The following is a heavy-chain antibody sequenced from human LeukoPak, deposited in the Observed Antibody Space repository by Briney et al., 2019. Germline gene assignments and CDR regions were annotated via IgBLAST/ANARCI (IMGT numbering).Heavy chain of an antibody. CDR2: IYYSGST. D-gene: IGHD6-19*01. Sequence: PSETLSLTCTVSGGSISSSSYYWGWIRQPPGKGLEWIGSIYYSGSTYYNPSLKSRVTISVDTSKNQFSLKLSSVPAADTAVYYCARHPEAVAGFYFDYWGQGTLVTVSS. V-gene: IGHV4-39*01. CDR3: ARHPEAVAGFYFDY. CDR1: GGSISSSSYY. J-gene: IGHJ4*02.